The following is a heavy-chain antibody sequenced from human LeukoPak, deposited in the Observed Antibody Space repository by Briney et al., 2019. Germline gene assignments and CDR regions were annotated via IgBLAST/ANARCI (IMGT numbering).Heavy chain of an antibody. V-gene: IGHV4-39*07. CDR1: GGSISSSSYY. J-gene: IGHJ4*02. D-gene: IGHD1-1*01. Sequence: SETLSLTCTVSGGSISSSSYYWGWIRQPPGKGLEWIGSIYHSGSTYYNPSLKSRVTISVDTSKNQFSLKLSSVTAADTAVYYCARAGTTWAIDYWGQGTLVTVSS. CDR3: ARAGTTWAIDY. CDR2: IYHSGST.